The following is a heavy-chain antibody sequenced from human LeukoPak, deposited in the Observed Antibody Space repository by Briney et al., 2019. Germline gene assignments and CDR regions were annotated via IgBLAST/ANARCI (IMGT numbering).Heavy chain of an antibody. CDR2: ISGSGDST. Sequence: GGSLRLSCAASGFTFSNYAMSWVRQAPGKGLEWVSVISGSGDSTYYADSVEGRFTISRDNSKNTLYLQMNSLRAEDTAVYYCAKGHDSSGYSQTFFGYWGQGTLVTVSS. CDR1: GFTFSNYA. V-gene: IGHV3-23*01. D-gene: IGHD3-22*01. J-gene: IGHJ4*02. CDR3: AKGHDSSGYSQTFFGY.